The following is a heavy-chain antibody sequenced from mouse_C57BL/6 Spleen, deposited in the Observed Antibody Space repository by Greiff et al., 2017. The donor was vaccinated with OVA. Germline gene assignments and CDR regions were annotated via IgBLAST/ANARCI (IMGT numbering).Heavy chain of an antibody. D-gene: IGHD3-2*02. CDR1: GYTFTSYW. CDR3: ARMGKTAQAYFDY. V-gene: IGHV1-69*01. CDR2: IDPSDSYT. J-gene: IGHJ2*01. Sequence: VHLVESGAELVMPGASVKLSCKASGYTFTSYWMHWVKQRPGQGLEWIGEIDPSDSYTNYNQKFKGKSTLTVDKSSSTAYMQLSSLTSEDSAVYYCARMGKTAQAYFDYWGQGTTLTVSS.